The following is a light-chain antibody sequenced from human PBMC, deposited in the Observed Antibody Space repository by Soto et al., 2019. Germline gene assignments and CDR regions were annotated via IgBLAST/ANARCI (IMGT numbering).Light chain of an antibody. CDR1: SSVVGGYNY. V-gene: IGLV2-11*01. Sequence: QSVLTQPRSVSGSPGQSVTISCTGTSSVVGGYNYVSWYQQHPGKAPKLMIYDVSKRPSGVPDRFSGSKSGNTASLTISGLQAEDEADYYCCSYAGSYTPYYVFGTGTKLTVL. CDR3: CSYAGSYTPYYV. J-gene: IGLJ1*01. CDR2: DVS.